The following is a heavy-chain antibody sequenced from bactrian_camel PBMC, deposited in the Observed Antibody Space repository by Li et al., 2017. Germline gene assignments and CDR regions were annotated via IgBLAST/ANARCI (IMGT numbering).Heavy chain of an antibody. CDR3: AADETCTGLARGLFNY. Sequence: VQLVESGGGSVRAGGSLRLSCALSGYTYSVNCMGWFRQAPGKEREGVACLFPAAGDSTHYADSVKGRFTISQDNAKNTVYLQMNSLNVGDTAMYYCAADETCTGLARGLFNYWGQGTQVTVS. CDR2: LFPAAGDST. D-gene: IGHD5*01. J-gene: IGHJ4*01. V-gene: IGHV3S53*01. CDR1: GYTYSVNC.